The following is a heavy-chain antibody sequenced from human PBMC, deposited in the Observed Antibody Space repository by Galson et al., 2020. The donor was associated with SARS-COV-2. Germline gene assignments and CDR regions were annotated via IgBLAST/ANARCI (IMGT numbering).Heavy chain of an antibody. V-gene: IGHV3-30-3*01. D-gene: IGHD1-26*01. CDR3: ASNRGSYLYYFDY. CDR2: ISYDGSNK. CDR1: GFTFSSYA. Sequence: TGRSLRLSCAASGFTFSSYAMHWVRQAPGKGLEWVAVISYDGSNKYYADSVKGRFTISRDNSKNTLYLQMNSLRAEDTAVYYCASNRGSYLYYFDYWGQGTLVTVSS. J-gene: IGHJ4*02.